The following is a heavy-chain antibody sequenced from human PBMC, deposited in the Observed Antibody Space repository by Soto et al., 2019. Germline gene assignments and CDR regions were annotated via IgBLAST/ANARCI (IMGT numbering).Heavy chain of an antibody. V-gene: IGHV3-21*01. CDR2: ISSSSSYI. J-gene: IGHJ2*01. Sequence: GGSLRLSCAASGFTFSSYSMNWVRQAPGKGLEWVSSISSSSSYIYYADSVKGRFTISRDNAKNSLYLQMNSLRAEDTAVYYCARDLTAYYYGSGRPQGNWYFDLWGRGTLVTVSS. CDR3: ARDLTAYYYGSGRPQGNWYFDL. D-gene: IGHD3-10*01. CDR1: GFTFSSYS.